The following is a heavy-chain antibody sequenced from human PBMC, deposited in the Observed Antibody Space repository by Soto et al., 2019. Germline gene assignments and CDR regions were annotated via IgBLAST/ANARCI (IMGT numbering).Heavy chain of an antibody. V-gene: IGHV4-34*01. CDR2: INHSGST. Sequence: SETLSLTCAVYGGSFSGYYWSWIRQPPGKGLEWIGEINHSGSTNYNPSLKSRVTISVDTSKNQFSLKLSSVTAADTAVYYCARVGYSSGWSGFDPWGQGTLVTVS. CDR3: ARVGYSSGWSGFDP. D-gene: IGHD6-19*01. CDR1: GGSFSGYY. J-gene: IGHJ5*02.